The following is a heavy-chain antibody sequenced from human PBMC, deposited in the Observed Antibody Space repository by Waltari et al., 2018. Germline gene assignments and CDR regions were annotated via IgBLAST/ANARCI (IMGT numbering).Heavy chain of an antibody. CDR1: GNSFTDSP. V-gene: IGHV1-2*02. CDR2: MNPRNGCK. CDR3: ARDTWAVDNNGYDV. J-gene: IGHJ3*01. D-gene: IGHD3-16*01. Sequence: QVQLVQSGAEVKKPGASVKVSCMAPGNSFTDSPLQWGRQAPGQGLEWLGWMNPRNGCKSYAQNFQGRVTMTRDTSITTAYMELTSLRSDDTAVYYCARDTWAVDNNGYDVWGQGTMVTVSS.